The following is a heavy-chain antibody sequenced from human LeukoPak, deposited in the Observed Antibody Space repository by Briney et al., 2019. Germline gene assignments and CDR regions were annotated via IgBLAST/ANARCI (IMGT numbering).Heavy chain of an antibody. V-gene: IGHV1-46*01. CDR3: ARVWAYSDYDSAY. CDR1: GYTFTKFY. CDR2: VYPTGGTT. Sequence: ASVTVSCTASGYTFTKFYIHWVRQAPGQRLEWMGLVYPTGGTTNYAQNFRDRVTITRDTSTTTANIEFTPLSYEDTAIYYCARVWAYSDYDSAYWGQGTLVTVSS. D-gene: IGHD5-12*01. J-gene: IGHJ4*02.